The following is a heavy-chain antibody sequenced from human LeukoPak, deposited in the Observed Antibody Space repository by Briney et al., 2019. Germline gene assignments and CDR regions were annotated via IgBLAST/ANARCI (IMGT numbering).Heavy chain of an antibody. V-gene: IGHV4-38-2*01. CDR1: GYSISSGYD. D-gene: IGHD4-11*01. CDR3: ARRLTTVTSGYYFDY. CDR2: IYYSGST. J-gene: IGHJ4*02. Sequence: SETLSLTCAVSGYSISSGYDWGWIRQPPGKGLEWIGSIYYSGSTYYNPSLKSRVTISVDTSKNQFSLKLSSVTAADTAVYYCARRLTTVTSGYYFDYWGQGTLVTVSS.